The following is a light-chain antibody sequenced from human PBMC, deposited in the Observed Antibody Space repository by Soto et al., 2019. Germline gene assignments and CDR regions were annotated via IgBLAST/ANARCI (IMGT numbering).Light chain of an antibody. Sequence: ALTQPASVSGSPGQSITISCTGTSSDVGSYNLVSWYQQHPGKAPKLMIYEVSKRPSGVSNRFSGSKSGNTASLTISGLQAEDEADYYCCSYAGSSTLGVFGTGTKLTVL. V-gene: IGLV2-23*02. J-gene: IGLJ1*01. CDR2: EVS. CDR3: CSYAGSSTLGV. CDR1: SSDVGSYNL.